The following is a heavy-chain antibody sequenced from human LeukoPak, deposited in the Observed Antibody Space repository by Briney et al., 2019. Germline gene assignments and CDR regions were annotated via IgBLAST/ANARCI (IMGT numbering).Heavy chain of an antibody. V-gene: IGHV3-30*04. D-gene: IGHD3-16*02. J-gene: IGHJ4*02. CDR3: ARDLLMITFGGVIVNTKDYFDY. Sequence: SGGSLRLSCAASGFTFSSYAMHWVRQAPGKGLEWVAVISYDGSNKYYADSVKGRFTISRDNSKNTLYLQMNSLRAEDTAVYYCARDLLMITFGGVIVNTKDYFDYWGQGTLVTVSS. CDR2: ISYDGSNK. CDR1: GFTFSSYA.